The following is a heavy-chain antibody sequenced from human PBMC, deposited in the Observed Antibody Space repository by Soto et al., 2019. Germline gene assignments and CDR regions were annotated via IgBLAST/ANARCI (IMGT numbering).Heavy chain of an antibody. CDR2: ISYDGSNK. CDR3: AKGPTRYDSSGYTDY. Sequence: GGSLRLSCAASGFTFGSYGMHWVRQAPGKGLEWVAVISYDGSNKYYADSVKGRFTISRDNSKNTLYLQMNSLRAEDTAVYYCAKGPTRYDSSGYTDYWGQGTLVTVSS. J-gene: IGHJ4*02. V-gene: IGHV3-30*18. CDR1: GFTFGSYG. D-gene: IGHD3-22*01.